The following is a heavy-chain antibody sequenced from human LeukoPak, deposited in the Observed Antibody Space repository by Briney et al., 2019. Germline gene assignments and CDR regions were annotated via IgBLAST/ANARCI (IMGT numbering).Heavy chain of an antibody. V-gene: IGHV4-59*01. D-gene: IGHD2-21*02. CDR1: GGSISSYY. CDR2: IYYSGST. J-gene: IGHJ6*02. CDR3: ARDLLYCGGDCYSGDYYYYGMDV. Sequence: SETLSLTCTVSGGSISSYYWSWIRQPTGKGLEWIGYIYYSGSTNYNPSLKSRVAISVDTSKNQYSLKLSSVTAADTAVYYCARDLLYCGGDCYSGDYYYYGMDVWGQGTTVTVSS.